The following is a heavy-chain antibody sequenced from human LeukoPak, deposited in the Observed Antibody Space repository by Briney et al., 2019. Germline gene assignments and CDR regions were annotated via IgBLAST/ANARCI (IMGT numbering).Heavy chain of an antibody. CDR3: ARGGYSYYFDY. CDR2: IYSSGTT. CDR1: GFTVSSNY. J-gene: IGHJ4*02. Sequence: GGSLRLSCAASGFTVSSNYMSWVRQAPGKGLEWVSVIYSSGTTYYADSVKGRFTISRDNSKNTLYLQMNSLRAEDTAVYYCARGGYSYYFDYWGQGTLVTVSS. D-gene: IGHD5-18*01. V-gene: IGHV3-53*01.